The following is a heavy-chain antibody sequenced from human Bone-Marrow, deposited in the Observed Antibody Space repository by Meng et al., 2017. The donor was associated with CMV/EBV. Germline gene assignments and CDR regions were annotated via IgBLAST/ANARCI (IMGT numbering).Heavy chain of an antibody. D-gene: IGHD3-3*01. CDR2: INQDGGER. Sequence: GESLKISCAASGFTFSDYYMSWIRQAPGKGLECVANINQDGGERHYVDSVKGRFTISRDNAKNSLYLQIDSLRIEDTAVYYCARGGIFWCGYWTAGSFEYWGQGSLVTVSS. V-gene: IGHV3-7*01. J-gene: IGHJ4*02. CDR3: ARGGIFWCGYWTAGSFEY. CDR1: GFTFSDYY.